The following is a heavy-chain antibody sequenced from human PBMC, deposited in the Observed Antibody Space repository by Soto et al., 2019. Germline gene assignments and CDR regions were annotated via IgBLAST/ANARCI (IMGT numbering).Heavy chain of an antibody. CDR2: TSGSGGST. CDR3: AKEQTHSQADTSSIFDY. J-gene: IGHJ4*02. CDR1: GSTFSNYP. D-gene: IGHD2-2*01. Sequence: EVQLLESGGGFVEPGWSLRLSCAASGSTFSNYPMTWVRQAPGKGLEWVSSTSGSGGSTYYADSVKGRFTISRDNSKNTLYLQMNSLRAEDTAVYYCAKEQTHSQADTSSIFDYWGQGTLVTVSS. V-gene: IGHV3-23*01.